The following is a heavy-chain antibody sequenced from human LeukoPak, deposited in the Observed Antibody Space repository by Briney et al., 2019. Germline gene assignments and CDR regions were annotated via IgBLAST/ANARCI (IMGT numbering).Heavy chain of an antibody. V-gene: IGHV3-21*01. CDR2: ITNSGTYI. D-gene: IGHD5-12*01. J-gene: IGHJ4*02. CDR1: GFTFSRYT. Sequence: PGGSLRLSCAASGFTFSRYTMNWVRQAPGKGLEWVSSITNSGTYIYYADSVKGRFTISRDNAKNSLYLQMYSLRAEDTAVYYCASVDLHATGAWVDYWGQETLVTVSS. CDR3: ASVDLHATGAWVDY.